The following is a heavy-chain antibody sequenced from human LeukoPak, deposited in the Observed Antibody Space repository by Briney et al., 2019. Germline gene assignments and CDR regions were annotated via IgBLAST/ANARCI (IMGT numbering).Heavy chain of an antibody. CDR2: ISSSSVTI. CDR1: GFTFSNYN. CDR3: ARVFSGWYYFEH. J-gene: IGHJ4*02. V-gene: IGHV3-48*01. Sequence: GGSLRLSCAASGFTFSNYNMNWVRQAPGKGLKWVSYISSSSVTIYYADSVKGRFTISRDNAKNSLYLQMNSLRAEDTAVYYCARVFSGWYYFEHWGQGTLVTVSS. D-gene: IGHD6-19*01.